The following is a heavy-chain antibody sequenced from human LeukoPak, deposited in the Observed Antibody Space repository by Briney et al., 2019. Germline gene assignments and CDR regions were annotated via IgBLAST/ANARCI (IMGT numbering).Heavy chain of an antibody. V-gene: IGHV4-61*02. CDR1: GGSISSGNY. CDR3: ASPPVYHDYGDDRGYHY. J-gene: IGHJ4*02. Sequence: SETLSLTCTVSGGSISSGNYWSRIRQPAGKGLEWIGRIYTSGSTSYNPSLKSRVTISVDTSKNQFSLKLSSVTAADTAVYYCASPPVYHDYGDDRGYHYWGQGTLVTVSS. CDR2: IYTSGST. D-gene: IGHD4-17*01.